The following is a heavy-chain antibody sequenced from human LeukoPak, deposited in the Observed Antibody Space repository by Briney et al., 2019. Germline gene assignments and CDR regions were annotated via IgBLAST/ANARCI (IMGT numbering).Heavy chain of an antibody. D-gene: IGHD1-26*01. Sequence: SVKVSCKAFGGTFSSYAISWVRQAPGQGLEWMGRIIPIFGIANCAQKFQGRVTITADKSTSTAYMELSSLRSEDTAVYYCARSLFPSGSAFDIWGQGTMVTVSS. V-gene: IGHV1-69*04. CDR1: GGTFSSYA. CDR2: IIPIFGIA. J-gene: IGHJ3*02. CDR3: ARSLFPSGSAFDI.